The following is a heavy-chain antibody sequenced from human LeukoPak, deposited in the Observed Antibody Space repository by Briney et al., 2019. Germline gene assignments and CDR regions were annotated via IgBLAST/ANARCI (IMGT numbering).Heavy chain of an antibody. CDR2: IKSKTDGGTT. D-gene: IGHD3-22*01. J-gene: IGHJ4*02. CDR1: GFTVSSNY. V-gene: IGHV3-15*01. CDR3: TTATSYYYYDSSGYYRRINYFDY. Sequence: GGSLRLSCAASGFTVSSNYMSWVRQAPGKGLEWVGRIKSKTDGGTTDYAAPVKGRFTISRDDSKNTLYLQMNSLKTEDTAVYYCTTATSYYYYDSSGYYRRINYFDYWGQGALVTVSS.